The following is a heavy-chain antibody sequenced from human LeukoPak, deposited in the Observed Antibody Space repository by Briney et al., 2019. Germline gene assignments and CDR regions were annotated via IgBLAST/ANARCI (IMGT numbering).Heavy chain of an antibody. V-gene: IGHV1-2*02. D-gene: IGHD6-6*01. CDR1: GYTFTGYY. J-gene: IGHJ1*01. CDR2: INPNSGGT. CDR3: ARRAGPADRLGYFQH. Sequence: ASVKVSCKASGYTFTGYYMHWMRQAPGQGLEWMGWINPNSGGTNYAQKFQGRVTMTRDTSISTAYMELSRLRSDDTAVYYCARRAGPADRLGYFQHWGQGTLVTVSS.